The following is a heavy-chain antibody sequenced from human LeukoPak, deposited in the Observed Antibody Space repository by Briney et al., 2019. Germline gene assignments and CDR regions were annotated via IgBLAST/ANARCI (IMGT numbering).Heavy chain of an antibody. D-gene: IGHD3-22*01. Sequence: PSETLSLTCTVSGGSISSYYWSWIRQPAGKGLEWIGYIYYSGSTNYNPSLKSRVTISVDTSKNQFSLKLSSVTAADTAVYYCARVADYYDSSGYFLPSFDTWGQGTMVTVSS. J-gene: IGHJ3*02. CDR3: ARVADYYDSSGYFLPSFDT. CDR2: IYYSGST. CDR1: GGSISSYY. V-gene: IGHV4-59*01.